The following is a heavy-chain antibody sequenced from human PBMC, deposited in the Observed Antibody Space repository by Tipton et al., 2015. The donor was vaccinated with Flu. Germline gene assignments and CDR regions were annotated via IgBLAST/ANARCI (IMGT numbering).Heavy chain of an antibody. V-gene: IGHV4-59*12. J-gene: IGHJ4*02. D-gene: IGHD3-10*01. Sequence: TLSLTCTVSGGSISSYYWSWIRQPPGKGLEWIGYIYYSGSTNHNPSLKSRVAISVDTSKNQFSLKVSSVTAADTAVYYCARRGYGSYAPIDYWGQGTLVSVSS. CDR3: ARRGYGSYAPIDY. CDR2: IYYSGST. CDR1: GGSISSYY.